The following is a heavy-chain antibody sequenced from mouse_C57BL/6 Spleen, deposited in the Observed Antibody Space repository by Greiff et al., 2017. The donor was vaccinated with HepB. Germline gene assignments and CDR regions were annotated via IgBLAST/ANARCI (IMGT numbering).Heavy chain of an antibody. D-gene: IGHD1-1*01. V-gene: IGHV1-82*01. J-gene: IGHJ1*03. CDR3: ARDFITTVVATGYWYFDV. CDR2: IYPGDGDT. Sequence: VKLVESGPELVKPGASVKISCKASGNAFSSSWMNWVKQRPGKGLEWIGRIYPGDGDTNYNGKFKGKATLTADKSSSTAYMQLSSLTSEDSAVYFCARDFITTVVATGYWYFDVWGTGTTVTVSS. CDR1: GNAFSSSW.